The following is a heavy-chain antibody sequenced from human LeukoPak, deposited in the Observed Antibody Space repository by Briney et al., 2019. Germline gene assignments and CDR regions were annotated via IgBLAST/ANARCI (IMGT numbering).Heavy chain of an antibody. V-gene: IGHV5-51*01. Sequence: PGESLKISCKGSGYSFTTYWIGWVRRMPGKGLEWLGIIYPGDSDTRYNPPYQGQVTISADKSTSTAYLQWSSLTASDTAMYYCARRGVDGYILEYWGQGTLVTVSS. CDR3: ARRGVDGYILEY. D-gene: IGHD5-24*01. J-gene: IGHJ4*02. CDR1: GYSFTTYW. CDR2: IYPGDSDT.